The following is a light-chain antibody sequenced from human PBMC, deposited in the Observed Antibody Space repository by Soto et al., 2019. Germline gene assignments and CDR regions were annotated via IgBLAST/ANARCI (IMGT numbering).Light chain of an antibody. CDR3: AAWDDSLNGVV. V-gene: IGLV1-44*01. CDR2: SNN. Sequence: QPVLTQPPSASGTPGQRVTISCSGSSSNIGSNTVNWYQQLPGTAPKLLIYSNNQRPSGVPDRFSGSKSGTSASLAIRGLQSEYEAEYYCAAWDDSLNGVVFGGGTKVTVL. CDR1: SSNIGSNT. J-gene: IGLJ2*01.